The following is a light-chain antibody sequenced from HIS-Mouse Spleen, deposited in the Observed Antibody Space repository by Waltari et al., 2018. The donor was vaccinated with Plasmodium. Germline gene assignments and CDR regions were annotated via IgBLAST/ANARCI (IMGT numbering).Light chain of an antibody. CDR1: QGISSY. Sequence: AIRMTQSPSSFSASTGDGVTITCRASQGISSYLAWYQQKPGKAPKLLIYAASTLQSGVPSRFSGSGSGTDFTLTISCLQSEDFATYYCQQYYSYPYTFGQGTKLKIK. V-gene: IGKV1-8*01. CDR3: QQYYSYPYT. CDR2: AAS. J-gene: IGKJ2*01.